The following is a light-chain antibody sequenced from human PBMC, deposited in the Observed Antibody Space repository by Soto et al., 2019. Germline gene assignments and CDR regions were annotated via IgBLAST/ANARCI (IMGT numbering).Light chain of an antibody. CDR3: MIWHSSAYV. CDR1: SGINVGTYR. Sequence: QSVLTQPSSLSASPGASASLTCTLRSGINVGTYRIYWYQQKPGSPPQYLLRYKSDSDKQQGSGVPSRFSGSKDASANAGILLISGFQSEDEADYYCMIWHSSAYVFGTGTKLTVL. J-gene: IGLJ1*01. CDR2: YKSDSDK. V-gene: IGLV5-45*03.